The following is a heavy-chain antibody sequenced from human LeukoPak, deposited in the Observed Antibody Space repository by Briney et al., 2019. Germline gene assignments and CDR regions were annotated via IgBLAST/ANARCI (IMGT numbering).Heavy chain of an antibody. CDR3: ARSPSTDSSGYYYYLRYFDY. J-gene: IGHJ4*02. V-gene: IGHV4-39*07. D-gene: IGHD3-22*01. Sequence: SETLSLTCTVSGGSISSSSYCWGWIRQPPGKGLEWIGSIYYSGSTYYNPSLKSRVTISVDTSKNQFSLKLSSVTAADTAVYYCARSPSTDSSGYYYYLRYFDYWGQGTLVTVSS. CDR2: IYYSGST. CDR1: GGSISSSSYC.